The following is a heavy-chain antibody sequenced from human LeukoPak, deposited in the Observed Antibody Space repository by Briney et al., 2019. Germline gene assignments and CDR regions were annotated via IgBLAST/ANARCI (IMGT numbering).Heavy chain of an antibody. CDR1: GFTFGNYA. V-gene: IGHV3-30-3*01. Sequence: PGRSLRLSCAASGFTFGNYAMHWVRQAPGKGLEWVLLISYDGSNKYYADSVKGRFTISRGNSKNTLYLQMNSLRAEDTAVYYCARDGSYGSGSYPYYAMDVWGRGTTVTVSS. D-gene: IGHD3-10*01. CDR3: ARDGSYGSGSYPYYAMDV. CDR2: ISYDGSNK. J-gene: IGHJ6*02.